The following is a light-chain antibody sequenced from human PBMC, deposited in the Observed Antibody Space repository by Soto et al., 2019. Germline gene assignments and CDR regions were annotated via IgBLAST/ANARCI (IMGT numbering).Light chain of an antibody. Sequence: QSALTQPPSASGSPGQSVTISCTGTSSDVGGYNYVSWYQQHPGKAPKLMIYEVTKRPSGVPDRFSGSKSGNTASLTVSVLQAEDEADYYCSSYAGSNLVRFGTGTKLTVL. CDR1: SSDVGGYNY. CDR2: EVT. CDR3: SSYAGSNLVR. J-gene: IGLJ1*01. V-gene: IGLV2-8*01.